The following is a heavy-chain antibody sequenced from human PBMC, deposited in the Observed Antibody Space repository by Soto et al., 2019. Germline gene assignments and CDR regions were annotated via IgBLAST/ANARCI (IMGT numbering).Heavy chain of an antibody. V-gene: IGHV3-9*01. CDR2: ISWNSGSI. CDR1: GFTFVDYA. Sequence: EVQLVESGGGLVQPGRSLRLSCAASGFTFVDYAMHWVRQAPGKGLEWVSGISWNSGSIGYADSVKGRFTTSRDNAKNSLYLHMNSLRAEDTALYYCAKETTNWGQGTLVTVSS. CDR3: AKETTN. D-gene: IGHD4-17*01. J-gene: IGHJ4*02.